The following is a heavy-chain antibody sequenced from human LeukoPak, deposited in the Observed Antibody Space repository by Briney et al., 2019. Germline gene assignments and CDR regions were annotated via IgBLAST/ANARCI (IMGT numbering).Heavy chain of an antibody. Sequence: QPGGSLRLSCAASGFTFSSYAMNWVRQAPGKGLEWVSAINGRGDNTYYADSVKRRFTISRENSKNTLYLQMNSLRAEDTAVYYCARGIGSGWYRYWGQGNLVTVSS. D-gene: IGHD6-19*01. CDR1: GFTFSSYA. CDR3: ARGIGSGWYRY. J-gene: IGHJ4*02. CDR2: INGRGDNT. V-gene: IGHV3-23*01.